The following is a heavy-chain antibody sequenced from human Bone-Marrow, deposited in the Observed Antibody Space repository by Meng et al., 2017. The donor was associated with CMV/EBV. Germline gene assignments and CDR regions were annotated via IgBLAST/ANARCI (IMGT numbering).Heavy chain of an antibody. V-gene: IGHV4-38-2*02. Sequence: SETLSLTCTVSGYSISSDYYWAWVRQPPGKGLEWIGSIYQTGGNYYNPSLKGRVTVSVDRSKNQFSLKLSSVTAADTAVYYCARERAIYGDIAEYFFDYWGQGRLVTVSS. CDR2: IYQTGGN. CDR3: ARERAIYGDIAEYFFDY. D-gene: IGHD4-17*01. J-gene: IGHJ4*02. CDR1: GYSISSDYY.